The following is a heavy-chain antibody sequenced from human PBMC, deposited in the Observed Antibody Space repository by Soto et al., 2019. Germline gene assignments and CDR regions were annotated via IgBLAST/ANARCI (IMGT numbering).Heavy chain of an antibody. Sequence: QPGGSLRLSCAASGFTFRSYSMNWVRQAPGKGLEWVSYISSSNRTINYADSVKGRFIISRDNAKNSLYLQMHSLRDEDTAVYYWAREGWPLRQTGREVWGQGTTVRVCS. J-gene: IGHJ6*02. D-gene: IGHD2-15*01. CDR2: ISSSNRTI. CDR1: GFTFRSYS. CDR3: AREGWPLRQTGREV. V-gene: IGHV3-48*02.